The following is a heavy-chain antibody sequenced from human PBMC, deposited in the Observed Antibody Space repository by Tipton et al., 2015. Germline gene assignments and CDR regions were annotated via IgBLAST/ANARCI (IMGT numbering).Heavy chain of an antibody. CDR2: IYYSGTP. CDR1: GGSMSSNY. D-gene: IGHD5-24*01. V-gene: IGHV4-59*12. J-gene: IGHJ4*02. Sequence: LRLSCTVSGGSMSSNYWSWIRQPPGKGLEWIGYIYYSGTPNYNPSLKSRATLSVDTSKNQFSLKLSSVTAADTAVYYCARDGYNSNYFDYWGQGTLVTVSS. CDR3: ARDGYNSNYFDY.